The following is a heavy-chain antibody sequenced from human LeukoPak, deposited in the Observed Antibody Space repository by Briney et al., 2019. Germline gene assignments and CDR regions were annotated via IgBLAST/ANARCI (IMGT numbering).Heavy chain of an antibody. CDR3: ARLDDSSGYSFDY. J-gene: IGHJ4*02. D-gene: IGHD3-22*01. CDR1: GFTFSSYW. Sequence: GGSLRLSRAASGFTFSSYWMHWVRQAPGKGLVWVSRINGDGSSTSYADSVKGRFTISRDNAKNTLYLQMNSLRAEDTAVYYCARLDDSSGYSFDYWGQGTLVTVSS. V-gene: IGHV3-74*01. CDR2: INGDGSST.